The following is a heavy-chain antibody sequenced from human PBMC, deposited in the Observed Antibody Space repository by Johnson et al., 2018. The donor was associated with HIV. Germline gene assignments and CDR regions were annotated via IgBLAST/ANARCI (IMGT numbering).Heavy chain of an antibody. CDR2: ISYDGSNK. D-gene: IGHD2-21*02. CDR3: ARGGLLSPDAFDI. Sequence: QVQLVESGGGVVQPGRSLRLSCAASGFTFSSYAMHWVRQAPGKGLEWVAVISYDGSNKYYADSVKGRFTISRDNSKNTLYLQMNSLRAEDTAVYYCARGGLLSPDAFDIWDQGTMVTVSS. V-gene: IGHV3-30*04. CDR1: GFTFSSYA. J-gene: IGHJ3*02.